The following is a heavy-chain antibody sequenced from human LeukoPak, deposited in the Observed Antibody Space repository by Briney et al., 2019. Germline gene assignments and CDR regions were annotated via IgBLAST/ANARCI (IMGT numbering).Heavy chain of an antibody. CDR2: IRSKANSYAT. D-gene: IGHD3-22*01. Sequence: GGSLKLSCAASGFTFSGSAMHWVRQASGKGLEWVGRIRSKANSYATAYAASVKGRFTISRDDSKNTAYLLMNSLKTEDTAVYYCTSPTYYYDSSGSNYYYYGMDVWGQGTTVTVSS. V-gene: IGHV3-73*01. CDR3: TSPTYYYDSSGSNYYYYGMDV. J-gene: IGHJ6*02. CDR1: GFTFSGSA.